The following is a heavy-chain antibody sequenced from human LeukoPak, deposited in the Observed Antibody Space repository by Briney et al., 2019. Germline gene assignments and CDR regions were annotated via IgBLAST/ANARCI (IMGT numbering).Heavy chain of an antibody. V-gene: IGHV4-34*01. CDR2: INHSGST. Sequence: SETLSLTCAVYGGSFSGCYWSWIRQPPGKGLEWIGEINHSGSTNYNPSLKSRVTISVDTSKNQFSLKLSSVTAADTAVYYCARGIAARPWWFDPWGQGTLVTVSS. CDR3: ARGIAARPWWFDP. D-gene: IGHD6-6*01. CDR1: GGSFSGCY. J-gene: IGHJ5*02.